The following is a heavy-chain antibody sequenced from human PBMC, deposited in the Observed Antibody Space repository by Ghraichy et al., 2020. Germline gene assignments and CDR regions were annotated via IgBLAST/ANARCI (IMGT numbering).Heavy chain of an antibody. D-gene: IGHD5-24*01. CDR2: ISDNGSHT. CDR1: GFTFSAYA. Sequence: GGSLRLSCSASGFTFSAYAMHWVRQAPGKGLEYVSAISDNGSHTYYADSVKGRFTISRDNSKNTLFLQMSSLRAEDTAVYYCVKRRGDGSNGYDYWGRGTLVTVSS. V-gene: IGHV3-64D*06. CDR3: VKRRGDGSNGYDY. J-gene: IGHJ4*02.